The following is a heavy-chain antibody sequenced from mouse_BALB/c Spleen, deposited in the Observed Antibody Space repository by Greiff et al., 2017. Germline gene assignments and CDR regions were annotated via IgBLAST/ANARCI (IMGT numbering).Heavy chain of an antibody. D-gene: IGHD2-10*02. J-gene: IGHJ2*01. CDR1: GFDFSRYW. V-gene: IGHV4-1*02. Sequence: EVKLLESGGGLVQPGGSLKLSCAASGFDFSRYWMSWVRQAPGKGLEWIGEINPDSSTINYTPSLKDKFIISRDNAKNTLYLQMSKVRSEDTALYYCARRAYGNSYFDDWGQGTTLTVSS. CDR2: INPDSSTI. CDR3: ARRAYGNSYFDD.